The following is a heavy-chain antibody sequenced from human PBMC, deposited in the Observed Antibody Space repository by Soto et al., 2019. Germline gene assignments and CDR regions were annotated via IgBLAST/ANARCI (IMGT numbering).Heavy chain of an antibody. J-gene: IGHJ4*02. Sequence: SETLSLTCTVSGGSISSGNYYWSWIRQHPGKGLEWIGYISYSGSTYYNPSLKSRVTISVDTSKNQFSLKLSSVTAADTAVYYCARRYGSAIDYWGQGTLVTVSS. CDR2: ISYSGST. D-gene: IGHD1-26*01. CDR1: GGSISSGNYY. CDR3: ARRYGSAIDY. V-gene: IGHV4-31*03.